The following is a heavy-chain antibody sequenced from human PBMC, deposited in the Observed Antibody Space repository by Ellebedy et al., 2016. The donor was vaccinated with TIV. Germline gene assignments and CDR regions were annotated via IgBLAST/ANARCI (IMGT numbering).Heavy chain of an antibody. J-gene: IGHJ4*02. CDR1: GFTLSNHW. Sequence: GESLKISCAVSGFTLSNHWMTWVRQAPGKGLEWVANIEEGGSEKWYVDSVKGRFTISRDNAKNLLYLQMNSLRAEDTAVYYWARVTTLATGTGYYFDYWGQGTLVTVSS. D-gene: IGHD4-17*01. CDR2: IEEGGSEK. V-gene: IGHV3-7*01. CDR3: ARVTTLATGTGYYFDY.